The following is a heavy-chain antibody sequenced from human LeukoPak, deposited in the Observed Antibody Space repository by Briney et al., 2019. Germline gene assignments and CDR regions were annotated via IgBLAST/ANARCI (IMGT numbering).Heavy chain of an antibody. CDR1: GGSISSYY. D-gene: IGHD3-10*01. Sequence: SETLSLTCTVSGGSISSYYWSWIRQPPGKGLEWIGYIYTSGSTNYNPSLKSRVTISVDTSKNQFSLKLSSVTAADTAVYYCARRGSGQHGSWWFDPWGQGTLVTVSS. V-gene: IGHV4-4*09. J-gene: IGHJ5*02. CDR2: IYTSGST. CDR3: ARRGSGQHGSWWFDP.